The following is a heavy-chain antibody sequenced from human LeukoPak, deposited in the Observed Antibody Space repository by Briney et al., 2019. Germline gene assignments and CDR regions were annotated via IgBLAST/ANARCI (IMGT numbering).Heavy chain of an antibody. Sequence: SETLSLTCTVSGGSISSSSYYWGWIRQPPGKGLEWIGSIYYSGSTYYNPSLKSRVTISVDTSKNQFSLKLSSVTAADTAVYYCARDQGRSGYLPWGQGTLVTVSS. V-gene: IGHV4-39*02. CDR1: GGSISSSSYY. J-gene: IGHJ5*02. CDR2: IYYSGST. D-gene: IGHD3-3*01. CDR3: ARDQGRSGYLP.